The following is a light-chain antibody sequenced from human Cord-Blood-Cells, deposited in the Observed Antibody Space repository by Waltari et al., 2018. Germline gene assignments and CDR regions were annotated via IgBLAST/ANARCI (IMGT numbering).Light chain of an antibody. V-gene: IGLV1-40*01. J-gene: IGLJ3*02. CDR2: GNS. Sequence: QSVLTPPPSVSGAPGQRVTISCTGNSPTIGAGYDLHLYQQLPATAPKLLIYGNSNRPSGVPDRFSGSKSGTSASLAITGLQAEDEADYYCQSYDSSLSGWVFGGGTKLTVL. CDR1: SPTIGAGYD. CDR3: QSYDSSLSGWV.